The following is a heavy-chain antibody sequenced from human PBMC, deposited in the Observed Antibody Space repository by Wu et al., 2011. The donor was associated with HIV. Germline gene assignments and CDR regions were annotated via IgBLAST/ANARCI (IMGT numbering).Heavy chain of an antibody. J-gene: IGHJ4*02. CDR2: VDPEDGET. CDR3: ARDGYCLGTRCHDGVLDY. V-gene: IGHV1-69-2*01. D-gene: IGHD2-2*03. CDR1: GYTFTNYY. Sequence: EVQLVQSGAEVKKPGATVKISCKVSGYTFTNYYMHWVQQAPGKGLEWMGLVDPEDGETIYAEKFQGRVTITTDTSTDTAYMELSSLRSEDTVVYYCARDGYCLGTRCHDGVLDYWGQGTLVTVSS.